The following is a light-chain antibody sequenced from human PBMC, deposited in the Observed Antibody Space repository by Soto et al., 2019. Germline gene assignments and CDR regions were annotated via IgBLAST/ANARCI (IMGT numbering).Light chain of an antibody. V-gene: IGLV2-23*02. CDR3: CSYAGGSTGV. Sequence: QSALTQPASVSGSPGQSITISCTGTSSDVGSYILVSWYQQHPGKAPKLIIYEVTKRPSGVSDRFSGSKSGNTASLTISGLQAEDEADYYCCSYAGGSTGVFGGGTKVTVL. CDR1: SSDVGSYIL. CDR2: EVT. J-gene: IGLJ3*02.